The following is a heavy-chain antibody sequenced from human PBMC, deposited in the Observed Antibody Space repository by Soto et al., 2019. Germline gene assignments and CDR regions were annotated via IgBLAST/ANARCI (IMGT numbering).Heavy chain of an antibody. CDR1: GGSISSYY. V-gene: IGHV4-59*08. D-gene: IGHD3-3*02. Sequence: PSETLSLTCTVSGGSISSYYWSWIRQPPGKGLEWIGYIYYSGSTNYNPSLKSRVTISVDTSKNQFSLKLSSVTAADTAVYYCARLTHFWSGYYRYFYYWGQGTLVTVSS. CDR3: ARLTHFWSGYYRYFYY. CDR2: IYYSGST. J-gene: IGHJ4*02.